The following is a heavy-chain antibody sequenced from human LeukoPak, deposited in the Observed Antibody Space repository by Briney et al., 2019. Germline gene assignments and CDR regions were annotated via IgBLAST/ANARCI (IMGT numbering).Heavy chain of an antibody. D-gene: IGHD3-16*01. V-gene: IGHV3-33*01. CDR2: ISYDGDNK. J-gene: IGHJ5*02. CDR3: ARDAGGVVPTAPVDP. Sequence: GGSLRLSCAASGFTFSSYGIHWVRQAPGKGLEWVTVISYDGDNKYCADSVKGRFTISRDNSKNTVYLQTNSLGAEDTAVYYCARDAGGVVPTAPVDPWGQGTLVTVSS. CDR1: GFTFSSYG.